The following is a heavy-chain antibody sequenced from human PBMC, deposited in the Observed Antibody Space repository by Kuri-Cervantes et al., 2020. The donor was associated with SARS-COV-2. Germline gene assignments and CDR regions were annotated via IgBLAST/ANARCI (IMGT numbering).Heavy chain of an antibody. CDR3: ARAGYYFDY. J-gene: IGHJ4*02. V-gene: IGHV4-59*01. CDR2: IYYSGST. Sequence: SETLSLTCTVSGGSISSYYWSWTRQPPGKGLEWIGYIYYSGSTNYNPSLKSRVTISVDTSKNQFSLKLSSVTAADTAVYYCARAGYYFDYWGQGTLVTVSS. CDR1: GGSISSYY.